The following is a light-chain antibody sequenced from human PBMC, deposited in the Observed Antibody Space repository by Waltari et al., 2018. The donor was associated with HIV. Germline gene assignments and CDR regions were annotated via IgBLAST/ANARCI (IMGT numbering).Light chain of an antibody. J-gene: IGLJ3*02. CDR2: RDN. CDR3: AAWDDILSGWV. CDR1: SDNAGTSF. Sequence: QSVLTQPPSASGTPGQRVPIPCSGSSDNAGTSFYWYQLLPGTAPKVLIYRDNQRPSGGPDRFSGSRSGTSASLDVSGLRSEDEANYFCAAWDDILSGWVFGGGTKLTVL. V-gene: IGLV1-47*01.